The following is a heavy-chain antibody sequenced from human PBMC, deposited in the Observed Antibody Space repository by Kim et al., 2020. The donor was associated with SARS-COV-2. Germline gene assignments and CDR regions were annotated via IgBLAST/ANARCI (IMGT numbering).Heavy chain of an antibody. CDR2: INHSGST. CDR3: ARVNRVVVITRWGWIFDY. CDR1: GGSFSGYY. V-gene: IGHV4-34*01. D-gene: IGHD3-22*01. J-gene: IGHJ4*02. Sequence: SETLSLTCAVYGGSFSGYYWSWIRQPPGKGLEWIGEINHSGSTNYNPSLKSRVTISVDTSKNQFSLKLSSVTAADTAVYYCARVNRVVVITRWGWIFDYWGQGTLVTVSS.